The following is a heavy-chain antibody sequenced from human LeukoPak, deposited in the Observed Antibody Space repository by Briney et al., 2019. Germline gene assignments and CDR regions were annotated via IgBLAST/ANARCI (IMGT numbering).Heavy chain of an antibody. J-gene: IGHJ6*03. CDR1: GGSISSYY. CDR2: IYYSGST. CDR3: ARVGGYYNWNYYYMDV. D-gene: IGHD3-9*01. V-gene: IGHV4-59*01. Sequence: SETLSLTCTVSGGSISSYYWSWIRQPPGKGLEWIGYIYYSGSTNYNPSLKSRVTISVDTSKNQFSLKLSSVTAADTAVYYCARVGGYYNWNYYYMDVWGKGTTVTVSS.